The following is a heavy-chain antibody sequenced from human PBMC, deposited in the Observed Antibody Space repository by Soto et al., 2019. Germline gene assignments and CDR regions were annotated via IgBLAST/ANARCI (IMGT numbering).Heavy chain of an antibody. CDR3: AKKVPAALRIYYFFGLDV. Sequence: PSETLSLTCAVSGASISSDNRWTWVRQPPGEGLEWIGEISQSGTTKYNPSLASRVTISVDKSKNQFSLRLTSMTAADTAVYYCAKKVPAALRIYYFFGLDVWGQGTTVTVSS. CDR1: GASISSDNR. D-gene: IGHD2-15*01. J-gene: IGHJ6*02. V-gene: IGHV4-4*02. CDR2: ISQSGTT.